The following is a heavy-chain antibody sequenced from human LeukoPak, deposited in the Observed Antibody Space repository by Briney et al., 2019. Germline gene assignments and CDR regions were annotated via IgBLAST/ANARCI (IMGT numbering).Heavy chain of an antibody. J-gene: IGHJ3*02. D-gene: IGHD2-2*01. CDR2: IIPIFGTA. V-gene: IGHV1-69*01. Sequence: SVKVSCKASGGTFSSYAISWVRQAPGQGLEWMGGIIPIFGTANYAQKFQGRVTITADESTSTAYMELSSLRSEDTAVYYCARESVGVVPAADDAFDIWGQGTMVTVSS. CDR1: GGTFSSYA. CDR3: ARESVGVVPAADDAFDI.